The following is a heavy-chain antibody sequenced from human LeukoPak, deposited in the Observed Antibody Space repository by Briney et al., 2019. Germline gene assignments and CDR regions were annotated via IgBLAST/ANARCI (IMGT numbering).Heavy chain of an antibody. CDR1: GGSFSGYY. CDR3: ARGEVAVAGTDFDY. V-gene: IGHV4-34*01. D-gene: IGHD6-19*01. CDR2: INHSGST. J-gene: IGHJ4*02. Sequence: PSETLSLTCAVYGGSFSGYYWSWIRQPPGKGPEWIGEINHSGSTNYNPSLKSRVTISVDTSKNQFSLKLSSVTAADTAVYYCARGEVAVAGTDFDYWGQGTLVTVSS.